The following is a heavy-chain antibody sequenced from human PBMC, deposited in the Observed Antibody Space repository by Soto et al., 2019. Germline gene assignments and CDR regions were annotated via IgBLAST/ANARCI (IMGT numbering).Heavy chain of an antibody. CDR2: ISYYGST. Sequence: QLQLQESGPGLVKPSETLSLTCTVSGDSISSSIYYWGWIRQPPGKGLEWIGTISYYGSTYYNPSLKRPVPTSVDTYKNQFSLKLSSATAADAAVYYCERQISHYGDYADSWGKATLVTVSS. CDR1: GDSISSSIYY. V-gene: IGHV4-39*01. J-gene: IGHJ4*02. D-gene: IGHD4-17*01. CDR3: ERQISHYGDYADS.